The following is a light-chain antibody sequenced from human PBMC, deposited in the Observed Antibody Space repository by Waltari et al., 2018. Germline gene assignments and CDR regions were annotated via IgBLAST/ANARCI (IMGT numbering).Light chain of an antibody. CDR3: SSFTSSSTVV. Sequence: QSALTQPASVSGSPGQSITISCTGTSSEVGGYNYFPWYQQHAGKVPKLMIYDVNKRPSGVSNRFSGSKSGNTASLTISGLQAEDEADYYCSSFTSSSTVVFGGGTRLTVV. J-gene: IGLJ3*02. V-gene: IGLV2-14*01. CDR2: DVN. CDR1: SSEVGGYNY.